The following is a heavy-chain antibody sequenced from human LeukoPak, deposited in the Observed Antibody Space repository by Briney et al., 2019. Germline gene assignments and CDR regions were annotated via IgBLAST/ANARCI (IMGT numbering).Heavy chain of an antibody. CDR1: GFTFSSHW. CDR2: IRKDGAEK. D-gene: IGHD3-3*01. CDR3: ARSRTASGVVIMGAFDI. Sequence: GGSLSLSCAASGFTFSSHWMSWVRQAPGKGLEWVANIRKDGAEKNYVDSVKGRFTISRDNAKDSLYLEVNSLRAEDTAVYYCARSRTASGVVIMGAFDIWGQGTMVTVSS. J-gene: IGHJ3*02. V-gene: IGHV3-7*01.